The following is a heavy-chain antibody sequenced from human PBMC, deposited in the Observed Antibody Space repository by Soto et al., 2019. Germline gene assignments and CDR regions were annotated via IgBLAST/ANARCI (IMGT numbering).Heavy chain of an antibody. J-gene: IGHJ4*01. Sequence: QITLKESGPTLVKPTQTLTLTCTFSGFSLTAGGVGVGWIRQPPRKALEWLALVYWDDDKRYTPSLESRLTITKDTSKNQVVLTMTNMDPVDTGTYLCAHNWNRDFDSWGQGTLVTVSS. V-gene: IGHV2-5*02. D-gene: IGHD1-20*01. CDR3: AHNWNRDFDS. CDR2: VYWDDDK. CDR1: GFSLTAGGVG.